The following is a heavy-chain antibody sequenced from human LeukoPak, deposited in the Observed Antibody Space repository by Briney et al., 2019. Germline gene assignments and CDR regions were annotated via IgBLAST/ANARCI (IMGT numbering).Heavy chain of an antibody. V-gene: IGHV3-9*02. CDR2: TIGNCGWI. Sequence: PGGSLRLSCAPPRFTSDDYAMHRVRQAPGEGLEWVSGTIGNCGWIAYADFVKRPFTISRDNAQNSLYLQMNRLRAEDTALYYCAKSRAAAGTAYYYYYYMDVWGKGTTVTVSS. CDR1: RFTSDDYA. D-gene: IGHD6-13*01. J-gene: IGHJ6*03. CDR3: AKSRAAAGTAYYYYYYMDV.